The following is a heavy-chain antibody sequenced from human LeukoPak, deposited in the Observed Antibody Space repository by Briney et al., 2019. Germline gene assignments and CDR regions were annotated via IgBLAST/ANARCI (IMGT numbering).Heavy chain of an antibody. CDR2: IYTSGST. V-gene: IGHV4-61*02. Sequence: PSETLSLTCTVSGGSISSGSYYWSWIRQPAGKGLEWIGRIYTSGSTNYNPSLKSRVTISVDTSKNQFSLKLSSVTAADTAVYYCARGYSGSYYENWFDPWGQGTLVTVSS. CDR1: GGSISSGSYY. D-gene: IGHD1-26*01. J-gene: IGHJ5*02. CDR3: ARGYSGSYYENWFDP.